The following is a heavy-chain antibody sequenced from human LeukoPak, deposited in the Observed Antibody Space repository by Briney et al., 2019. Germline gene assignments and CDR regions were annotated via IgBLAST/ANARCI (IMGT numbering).Heavy chain of an antibody. CDR2: INPNSGGT. V-gene: IGHV1-2*02. J-gene: IGHJ4*02. CDR1: GYTFTGYY. D-gene: IGHD2-2*02. Sequence: ASVKVSCKASGYTFTGYYMHWVRQAPGQGLEWMGWINPNSGGTNDAQKFQGRVTMTRDTSISTAYMELSTLRSDDTAVYYCARDLGYCSSTSCYTGLDYWGQGTLVTVSS. CDR3: ARDLGYCSSTSCYTGLDY.